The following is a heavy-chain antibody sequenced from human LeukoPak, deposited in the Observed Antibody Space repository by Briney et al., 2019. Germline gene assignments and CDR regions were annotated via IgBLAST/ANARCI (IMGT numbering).Heavy chain of an antibody. D-gene: IGHD2-2*01. CDR3: AKEYAGSRAFDS. CDR2: IRHSGVDS. J-gene: IGHJ4*02. CDR1: RFSFSDYT. Sequence: GGSLRLSCAASRFSFSDYTMSWVRQLPGKGLEWVSGIRHSGVDSSYADSVKGRFTISRDNSKNTLYLQMTSLRAEDTAVYYCAKEYAGSRAFDSWGQGTLVTVSS. V-gene: IGHV3-23*01.